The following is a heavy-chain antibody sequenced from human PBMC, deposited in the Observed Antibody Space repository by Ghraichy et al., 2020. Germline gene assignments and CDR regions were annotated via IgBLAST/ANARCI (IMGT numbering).Heavy chain of an antibody. D-gene: IGHD3-10*01. CDR3: ARDGRGVWFGELSYFDY. CDR1: GGSISSYY. CDR2: IYYSGST. J-gene: IGHJ4*02. Sequence: SETLSLTCTVSGGSISSYYWSWIRQPPGKGLEWIGYIYYSGSTNYNPSLKSRVTISVDTSKNQFSLKLSSVTAADTAVYYCARDGRGVWFGELSYFDYWGQGTLVTVSS. V-gene: IGHV4-59*01.